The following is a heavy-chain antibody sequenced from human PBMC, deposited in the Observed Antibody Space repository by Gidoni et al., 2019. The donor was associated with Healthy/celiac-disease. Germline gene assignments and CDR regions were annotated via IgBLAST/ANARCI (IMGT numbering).Heavy chain of an antibody. D-gene: IGHD3-10*01. V-gene: IGHV4-39*01. Sequence: QLQLQESGPGLVKPSETLSLTCTVSGGSISSSSYYWGWIRQPPGKGLEWSWSIYYRGSTYYNPSLKSRVTISVDTSKNQFSLKLSSVTAADTAVYYCARRGELGVYYYYYGMDVWGQGTTVTVSS. CDR3: ARRGELGVYYYYYGMDV. CDR1: GGSISSSSYY. CDR2: IYYRGST. J-gene: IGHJ6*02.